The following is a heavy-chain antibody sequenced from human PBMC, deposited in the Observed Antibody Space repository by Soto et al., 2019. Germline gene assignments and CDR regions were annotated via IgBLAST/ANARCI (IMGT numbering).Heavy chain of an antibody. Sequence: SETLSLTCAVSGGSISSGGYSWSWIRQPPGKGLEWIGYIYHSGSTYYNPSLKSRVTISVDTSKNQFSLKLSSVTAADTAVYYCARAGGYYHAEYFQHWGQGTLVTVSS. CDR1: GGSISSGGYS. J-gene: IGHJ1*01. V-gene: IGHV4-30-2*01. CDR3: ARAGGYYHAEYFQH. CDR2: IYHSGST. D-gene: IGHD3-3*01.